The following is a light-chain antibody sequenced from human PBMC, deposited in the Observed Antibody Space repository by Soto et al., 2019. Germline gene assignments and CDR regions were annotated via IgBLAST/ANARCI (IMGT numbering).Light chain of an antibody. CDR3: CSYTSSSLYV. CDR1: SSDVGGYNY. CDR2: DVS. J-gene: IGLJ1*01. Sequence: QSALTQPASVSGSPGQSITISCTGTSSDVGGYNYVSWYQPHPGKAPKLMIYDVSNRPSGVSNRFSGSKSGNTASLTISGLQAEDEADYYCCSYTSSSLYVFGTGTKLTVL. V-gene: IGLV2-14*01.